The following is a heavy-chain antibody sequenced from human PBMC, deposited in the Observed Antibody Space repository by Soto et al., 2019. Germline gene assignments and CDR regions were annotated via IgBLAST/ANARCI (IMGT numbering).Heavy chain of an antibody. V-gene: IGHV1-2*02. CDR3: ASSLSVTIFGVVIIPINYYYYGMDV. J-gene: IGHJ6*02. CDR1: GYTFTGYY. CDR2: VNPNSGGT. Sequence: ASVKVSCKASGYTFTGYYMHWVRQAPGQGLEWMGWVNPNSGGTNYAQKFQGRVTMTRDTSISTAYMELSRLRSDDTAVYYCASSLSVTIFGVVIIPINYYYYGMDVWGQGTTVTVSS. D-gene: IGHD3-3*01.